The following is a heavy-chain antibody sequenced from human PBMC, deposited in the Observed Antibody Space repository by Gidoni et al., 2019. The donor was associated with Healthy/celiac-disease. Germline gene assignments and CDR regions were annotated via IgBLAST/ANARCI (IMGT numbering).Heavy chain of an antibody. CDR2: IYYSGIT. D-gene: IGHD3-3*01. J-gene: IGHJ4*02. CDR1: SSYY. V-gene: IGHV4-39*01. CDR3: ARHHDFWCGYWLG. Sequence: QLQLQESGPGLVKPSETPSLSSSYYWGWIRQPPGMGLEGIGSIYYSGITYYNPSLKSRVTLSVDTSKTQFSLKLSLVTAADTAVYYCARHHDFWCGYWLGWGQGTLVTVSS.